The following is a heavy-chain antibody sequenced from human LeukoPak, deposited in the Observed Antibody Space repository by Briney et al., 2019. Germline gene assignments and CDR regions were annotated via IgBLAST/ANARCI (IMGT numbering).Heavy chain of an antibody. CDR1: GFTFLNYA. D-gene: IGHD3-22*01. CDR2: ISGSGGST. V-gene: IGHV3-23*01. J-gene: IGHJ3*02. CDR3: AKSLLGNYYDSSGYRASAFDI. Sequence: PGGSLRLSCEASGFTFLNYAMSWVRQAPGKGLEWVSAISGSGGSTYYADSVKGRFTISRDNSKNTLYLQMNSLRAEDTAVYYCAKSLLGNYYDSSGYRASAFDIWGQGTMVTVSS.